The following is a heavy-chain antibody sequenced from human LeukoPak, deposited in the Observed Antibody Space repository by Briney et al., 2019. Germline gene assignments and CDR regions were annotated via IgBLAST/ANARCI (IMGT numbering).Heavy chain of an antibody. CDR3: ARHGKDIVVVVAANPWYYGMDV. CDR2: INHSGST. V-gene: IGHV4-34*01. D-gene: IGHD2-15*01. CDR1: GGSFSGYY. J-gene: IGHJ6*02. Sequence: SETLSLTFAVYGGSFSGYYWSWIRQPPGKGLEWIGEINHSGSTNYNPSLKSRVTISVDTSKNQFSLKLSSVTAADTAVYYCARHGKDIVVVVAANPWYYGMDVWGQGTTVTVSS.